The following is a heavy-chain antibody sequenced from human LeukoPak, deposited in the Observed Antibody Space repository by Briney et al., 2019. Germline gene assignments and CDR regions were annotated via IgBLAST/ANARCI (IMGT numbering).Heavy chain of an antibody. CDR1: GFTFSRLA. Sequence: GGSLRLSCAASGFTFSRLAMTWVRQAPGKGLEWVSGISWNSGSIGYADSVKGRFTISRDNAKNSLYLQMNSLRAEDTAVYYCARADGSGWFSDYWGQGTLVTVSS. J-gene: IGHJ4*02. V-gene: IGHV3-9*01. CDR3: ARADGSGWFSDY. CDR2: ISWNSGSI. D-gene: IGHD6-19*01.